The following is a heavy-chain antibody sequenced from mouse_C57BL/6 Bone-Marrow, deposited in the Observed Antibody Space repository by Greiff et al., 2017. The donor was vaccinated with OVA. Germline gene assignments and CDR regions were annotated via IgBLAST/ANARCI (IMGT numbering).Heavy chain of an antibody. CDR3: VRQGGNSRSYYFDY. D-gene: IGHD2-1*01. V-gene: IGHV10-1*01. Sequence: GGGLVQPKGSLKLSCAASGFSFNTYAMNWVRQAPGKGLEWVARIRSKSNNYATYYADSVKDRFTISRDDSESKLYLQMNNLKTEDTAMYYGVRQGGNSRSYYFDYWGQGTTLTVSS. CDR1: GFSFNTYA. J-gene: IGHJ2*01. CDR2: IRSKSNNYAT.